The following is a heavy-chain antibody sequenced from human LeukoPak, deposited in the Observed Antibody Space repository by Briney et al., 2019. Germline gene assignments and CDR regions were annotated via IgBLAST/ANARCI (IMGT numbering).Heavy chain of an antibody. CDR2: INPNSGGT. V-gene: IGHV1-2*02. J-gene: IGHJ3*02. Sequence: ASVKVSCKASGGTFSSYAISWVRQAPGQGLEWMGWINPNSGGTNYAQKFQGRVTMTRDTSISTAYMELSRLRSDDTAVYYCARDGYSYGHDAFDIWGQGTMVTVSS. CDR3: ARDGYSYGHDAFDI. CDR1: GGTFSSYA. D-gene: IGHD5-18*01.